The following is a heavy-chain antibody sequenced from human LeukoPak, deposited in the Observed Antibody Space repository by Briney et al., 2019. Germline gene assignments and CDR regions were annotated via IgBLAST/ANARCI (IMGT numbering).Heavy chain of an antibody. CDR3: ARAHTDYNILTGYYEFDY. CDR1: GYTFTSYG. J-gene: IGHJ4*02. Sequence: GASVKVSCKASGYTFTSYGISWVRQAPGQGLEWMGWISAYNGNTNYAQKLQGRVTMTTDTSTSTAYMELRSLRFDDTAVYYCARAHTDYNILTGYYEFDYWGQGTLVTVSS. D-gene: IGHD3-9*01. CDR2: ISAYNGNT. V-gene: IGHV1-18*01.